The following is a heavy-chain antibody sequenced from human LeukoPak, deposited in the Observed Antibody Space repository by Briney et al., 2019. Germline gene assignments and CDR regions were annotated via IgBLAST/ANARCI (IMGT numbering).Heavy chain of an antibody. D-gene: IGHD6-13*01. CDR3: ARDRAAAGTYYYYYMDV. CDR1: GGSISSYY. CDR2: IYTSGST. V-gene: IGHV4-4*07. J-gene: IGHJ6*03. Sequence: SETLSLTCTVSGGSISSYYRSWIRQPAGKGLEWIGRIYTSGSTNYNPSLKSRVTMSVDTSKNQFSLKLSSVTAADTAVYYCARDRAAAGTYYYYYMDVWGKGTTVTVSS.